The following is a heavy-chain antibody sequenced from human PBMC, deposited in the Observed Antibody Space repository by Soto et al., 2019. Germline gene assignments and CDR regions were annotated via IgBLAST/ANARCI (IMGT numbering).Heavy chain of an antibody. J-gene: IGHJ1*01. CDR3: ARHYDSSGRYFQH. CDR1: GYSFDTYW. V-gene: IGHV5-51*01. D-gene: IGHD3-22*01. CDR2: IYPGDSDT. Sequence: GESLKISCKGSGYSFDTYWIGWVRQMPGKGLEWMGIIYPGDSDTRYSPSFQGQVTISADKSISTAYLQWSSLKASDTAMYYCARHYDSSGRYFQHWGQGTLVTVSS.